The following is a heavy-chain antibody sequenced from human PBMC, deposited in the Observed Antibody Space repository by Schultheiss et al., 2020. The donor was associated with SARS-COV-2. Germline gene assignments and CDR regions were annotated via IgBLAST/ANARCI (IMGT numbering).Heavy chain of an antibody. CDR2: IYTSGST. CDR3: ARDRGAGDQGRAFDI. J-gene: IGHJ3*02. CDR1: GGSISSSSYY. Sequence: SETLSLTCTVSGGSISSSSYYWGWIRQPPGKGLEWIGSIYTSGSTNYNPSLKSRVTISVDTSKNQFSLKLSSVTAADTAVYYCARDRGAGDQGRAFDIWGQGTMVTVSS. D-gene: IGHD7-27*01. V-gene: IGHV4-39*07.